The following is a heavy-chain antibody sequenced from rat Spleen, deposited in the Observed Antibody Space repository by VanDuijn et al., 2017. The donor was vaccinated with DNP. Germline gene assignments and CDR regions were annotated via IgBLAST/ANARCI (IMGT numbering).Heavy chain of an antibody. V-gene: IGHV5-31*01. CDR3: TRINYGGYYYVMDA. D-gene: IGHD1-11*01. J-gene: IGHJ4*01. CDR2: ITNTGDDT. Sequence: EVQLVESGGGPVQPGRSLKLSCVASGFIFSNYWMTWIRQAPGKGLEWVASITNTGDDTFYRDSVKGRFTISRDNAKSTLYLQMNSLRSEDTATYYCTRINYGGYYYVMDAWGQGTSVTVSS. CDR1: GFIFSNYW.